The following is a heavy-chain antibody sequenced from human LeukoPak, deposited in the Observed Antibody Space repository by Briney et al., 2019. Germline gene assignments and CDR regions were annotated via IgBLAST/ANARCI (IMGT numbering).Heavy chain of an antibody. CDR1: GFTFTSSA. Sequence: SVKVSCKASGFTFTSSAMQWVRQARGQRLEWIGWIIVGSGNTNYAQKFQERVTITRDMSTSTAYMELSSLRSEDTAVYYCAAQPHDYDYVWGSYRWSDAFDIWGQGTMVTVSS. CDR3: AAQPHDYDYVWGSYRWSDAFDI. V-gene: IGHV1-58*02. CDR2: IIVGSGNT. J-gene: IGHJ3*02. D-gene: IGHD3-16*02.